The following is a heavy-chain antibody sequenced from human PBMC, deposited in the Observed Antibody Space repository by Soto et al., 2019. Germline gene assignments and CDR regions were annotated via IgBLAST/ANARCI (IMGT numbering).Heavy chain of an antibody. Sequence: VSCKPSGYAFRTYTRTRVRQSRGQPLEWVGWISTNSGNTYYAQNLQGSITLTTDTSTTIAYMELMSLTSDDTAIYSCTRSYNWKSAGFDHWGQGTLVTGAS. D-gene: IGHD1-20*01. CDR3: TRSYNWKSAGFDH. J-gene: IGHJ4*02. CDR1: GYAFRTYT. V-gene: IGHV1-18*04. CDR2: ISTNSGNT.